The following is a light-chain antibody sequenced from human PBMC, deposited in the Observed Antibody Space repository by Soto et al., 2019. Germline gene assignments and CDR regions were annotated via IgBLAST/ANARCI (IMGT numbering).Light chain of an antibody. Sequence: EIVLTQSPATLSLSPGERAILSCRAIQSVSRYLAWYQQKPGRAPRLLIYDASDRATGIPARFSGSGSGTDFTLTISSLEPEDFAVYYCQQRSNWPPSITFGQGTRLEIK. CDR1: QSVSRY. V-gene: IGKV3-11*01. CDR3: QQRSNWPPSIT. CDR2: DAS. J-gene: IGKJ5*01.